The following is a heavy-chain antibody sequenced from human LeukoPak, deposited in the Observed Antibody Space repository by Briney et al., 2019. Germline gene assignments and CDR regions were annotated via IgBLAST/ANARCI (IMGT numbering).Heavy chain of an antibody. CDR2: ISSSSGTI. Sequence: PGGSLRLSCAASGFTFSNYEMNWVRQAPGKGLEWVSYISSSSGTIHYADSVKGRFTISRDNAKNSLYLQMNSLRDEDTALYYCARGGGGAGVGSHFYFDYWGQGTLVTVSS. V-gene: IGHV3-48*03. J-gene: IGHJ4*02. CDR1: GFTFSNYE. CDR3: ARGGGGAGVGSHFYFDY. D-gene: IGHD1-26*01.